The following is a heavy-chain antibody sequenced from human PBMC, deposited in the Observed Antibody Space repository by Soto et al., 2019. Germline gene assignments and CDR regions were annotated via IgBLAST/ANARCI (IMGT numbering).Heavy chain of an antibody. CDR3: AKTGQYDLLTYWYFDL. Sequence: QLQLQESGPGLVKPSETLSLTCIVSGDAISSSSYYCVWIRQPPGKGLEWIGSIYYSGTTYYNPSLESRFTLSIGTSKSQYSLEVSSLTAADTAVYYCAKTGQYDLLTYWYFDLWGRGTLVTVSS. CDR2: IYYSGTT. CDR1: GDAISSSSYY. D-gene: IGHD3-9*01. J-gene: IGHJ2*01. V-gene: IGHV4-39*01.